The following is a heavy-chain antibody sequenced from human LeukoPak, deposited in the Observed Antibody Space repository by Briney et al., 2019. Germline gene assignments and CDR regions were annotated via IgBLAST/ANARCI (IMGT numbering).Heavy chain of an antibody. CDR2: IYYSGST. Sequence: SETLSLTCTVSGGSISSGGYYWSWIRQHPGKGLECIGYIYYSGSTYYNPSLKSRVTISVDTSKNQFSLKLSSVTAADTAVYYCARRGYPNWFDPWGQGTLVTVSS. D-gene: IGHD3-16*02. V-gene: IGHV4-31*03. CDR3: ARRGYPNWFDP. J-gene: IGHJ5*02. CDR1: GGSISSGGYY.